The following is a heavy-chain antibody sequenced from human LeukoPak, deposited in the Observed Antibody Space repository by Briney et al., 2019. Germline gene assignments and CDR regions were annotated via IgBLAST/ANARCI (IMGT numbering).Heavy chain of an antibody. CDR2: ISSSGSTI. J-gene: IGHJ3*01. CDR1: GFTFSDYY. Sequence: PGRSLRLSCAASGFTFSDYYMSSIRQAPGKWLEWVSYISSSGSTIYYADSVKGRFTISRDNAKNSLFLQMNSLRAEDTAVYYCARDREMATRLHDAFDFWGDGKMVTASS. D-gene: IGHD5-24*01. V-gene: IGHV3-11*04. CDR3: ARDREMATRLHDAFDF.